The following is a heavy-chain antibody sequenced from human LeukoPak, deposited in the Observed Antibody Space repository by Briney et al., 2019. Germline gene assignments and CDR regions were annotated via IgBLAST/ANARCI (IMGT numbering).Heavy chain of an antibody. Sequence: PGGSLRLSCAASGFTFSSYGMHWVRRAPGKGLEWVAFIRYDGSNKYYADSVKGRFTISRDNSKNTLYLQMNSLRAEDTAVYYCAKGVDYDFWSGYRYYFDYWGQGTLVTVSS. CDR1: GFTFSSYG. CDR3: AKGVDYDFWSGYRYYFDY. D-gene: IGHD3-3*01. CDR2: IRYDGSNK. J-gene: IGHJ4*02. V-gene: IGHV3-30*02.